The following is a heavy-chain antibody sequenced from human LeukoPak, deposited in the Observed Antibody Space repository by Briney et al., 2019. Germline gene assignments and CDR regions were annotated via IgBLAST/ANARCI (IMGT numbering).Heavy chain of an antibody. V-gene: IGHV3-66*01. J-gene: IGHJ6*02. D-gene: IGHD4-17*01. CDR3: ASDYGDLSLDV. Sequence: GGSLRLSCAASGITLSSNYMSWVRQAPGKGLEWVSVIYSGGSTYYADSVKGRFTISRDNSKNALYLQMNSLRAEDTAVYYCASDYGDLSLDVWGQGTTVTVSS. CDR1: GITLSSNY. CDR2: IYSGGST.